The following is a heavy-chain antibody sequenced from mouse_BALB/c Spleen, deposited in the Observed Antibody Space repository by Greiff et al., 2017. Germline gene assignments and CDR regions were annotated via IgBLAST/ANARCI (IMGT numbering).Heavy chain of an antibody. CDR3: ARRGAITGDFDY. V-gene: IGHV1-31*01. J-gene: IGHJ2*01. D-gene: IGHD4-1*01. CDR2: INPYNGAT. Sequence: EVQLQQSGPELVKPGASVKISCKASGYSFTGYYMHWVKQSHVKSLEWIGRINPYNGATSYNQNFKDKASLTVDKSSSTAYMELHSLTSEDSAVYYCARRGAITGDFDYWGQGTTLTVSS. CDR1: GYSFTGYY.